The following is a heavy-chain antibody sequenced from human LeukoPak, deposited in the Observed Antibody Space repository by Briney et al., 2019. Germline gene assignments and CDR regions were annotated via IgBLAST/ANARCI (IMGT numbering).Heavy chain of an antibody. D-gene: IGHD6-19*01. CDR2: ISGSGGST. J-gene: IGHJ6*03. V-gene: IGHV3-23*01. Sequence: GGSLRLSCAASGFTFSSYGMSWVRQAPGKGLEWVSAISGSGGSTYYADSVKGRFTISRDNSKNMLYLQMNSLRAEDTAVYYCATRGYSSGIGYYYYMDVWSKGTTVTVSS. CDR3: ATRGYSSGIGYYYYMDV. CDR1: GFTFSSYG.